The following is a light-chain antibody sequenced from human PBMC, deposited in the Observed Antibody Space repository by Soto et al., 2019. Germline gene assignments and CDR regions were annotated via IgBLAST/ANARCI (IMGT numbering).Light chain of an antibody. CDR1: QSVSSSY. V-gene: IGKV3-20*01. CDR2: GAS. Sequence: IVVTQSPGTLSLSPGERATLSCRASQSVSSSYLAWYQQKPGQAPRLLIYGASSRATGIPDRFSGSGSGTDFTLTISGLEPEDFAVYYCQQYGSSPSTFGQGTKVDI. CDR3: QQYGSSPST. J-gene: IGKJ1*01.